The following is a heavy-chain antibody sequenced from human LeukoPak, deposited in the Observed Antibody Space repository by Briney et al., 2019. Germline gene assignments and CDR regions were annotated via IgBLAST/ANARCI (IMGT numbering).Heavy chain of an antibody. CDR3: AKQGEIRQDYYMDV. J-gene: IGHJ6*03. D-gene: IGHD1/OR15-1a*01. Sequence: SVKVSCKASGGSISSYSISWVRQAPGQGLEWMGRIISVFGTANYAQKFQDRVTITADIASNTAYMELTSLTSEDTAVYFCAKQGEIRQDYYMDVWGNGTTVTVSS. CDR2: IISVFGTA. CDR1: GGSISSYS. V-gene: IGHV1-69*08.